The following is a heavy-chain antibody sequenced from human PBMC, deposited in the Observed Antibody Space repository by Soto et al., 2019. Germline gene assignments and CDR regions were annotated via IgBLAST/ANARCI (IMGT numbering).Heavy chain of an antibody. V-gene: IGHV4-38-2*02. J-gene: IGHJ4*02. CDR1: GYSISSGSY. CDR2: LYHSGAT. D-gene: IGHD5-12*01. CDR3: AREVMVATFDY. Sequence: SETLSLTXDVSGYSISSGSYWGWIRQPPGKGLEWIGTLYHSGATYYSPSLKSRVTLSVDTSKNHLSLKLSSVTAADTAVYYCAREVMVATFDYWGQGALVTISS.